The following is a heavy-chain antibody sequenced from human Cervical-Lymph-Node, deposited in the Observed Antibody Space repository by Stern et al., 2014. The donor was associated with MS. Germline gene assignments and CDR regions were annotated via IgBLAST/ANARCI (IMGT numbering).Heavy chain of an antibody. Sequence: QLQMQESGPGLVKLSETLSLTCTVSGGSINSYYWSWIRQPPGKGLEWIGDIYYTGSTNYNPSVKSRVTISVDTSKNQVSLNLSSVTAADTAVYYCVRCCSGGSFYYDWFDPWGQGTLVTVSS. D-gene: IGHD2-15*01. CDR1: GGSINSYY. J-gene: IGHJ5*02. V-gene: IGHV4-59*01. CDR3: VRCCSGGSFYYDWFDP. CDR2: IYYTGST.